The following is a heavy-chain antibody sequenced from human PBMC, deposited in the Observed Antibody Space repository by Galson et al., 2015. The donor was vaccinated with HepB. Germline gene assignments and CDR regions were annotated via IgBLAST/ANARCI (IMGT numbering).Heavy chain of an antibody. CDR2: IYPGDSDT. D-gene: IGHD3-3*01. CDR1: GYSFTSYW. V-gene: IGHV5-51*03. Sequence: QSGAEVKKPGESLKISCKGSGYSFTSYWIGWVRQMPGKGLEWMGIIYPGDSDTRYSPSFQGQVTISADKSISTAYLQWSSLKASDTAMYYCARSGDFWSGYPNYYYYYMDVWGKGTTVTVSS. CDR3: ARSGDFWSGYPNYYYYYMDV. J-gene: IGHJ6*03.